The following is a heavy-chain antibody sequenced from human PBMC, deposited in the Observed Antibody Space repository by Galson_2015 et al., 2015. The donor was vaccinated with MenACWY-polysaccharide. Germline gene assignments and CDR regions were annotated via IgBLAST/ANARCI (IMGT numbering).Heavy chain of an antibody. CDR2: INYSGST. CDR1: GGSISSYY. CDR3: ARAIAVAGQRRDFDL. Sequence: ETLSLTCTVSGGSISSYYWNWIRQPPGKGLEWVGYINYSGSTNHNPSLKSRVTMSVDTSKNQFSLNLTPVTDADTAVYYCARAIAVAGQRRDFDLWGRGTLVTVSS. D-gene: IGHD6-19*01. J-gene: IGHJ2*01. V-gene: IGHV4-59*01.